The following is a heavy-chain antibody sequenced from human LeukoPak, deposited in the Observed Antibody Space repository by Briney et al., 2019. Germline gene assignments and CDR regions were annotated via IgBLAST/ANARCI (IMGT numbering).Heavy chain of an antibody. CDR3: ARGLNFDY. D-gene: IGHD4/OR15-4a*01. V-gene: IGHV3-7*01. J-gene: IGHJ4*02. CDR1: GFSLIDYW. CDR2: IKQDGSEK. Sequence: GGSLRLSCEASGFSLIDYWMTWVRQAPGKGLEWVANIKQDGSEKYYVDSVKGRFTISRDNAKNSLYLQMNSLRAEDTAVYYCARGLNFDYWGQGTLVTVSS.